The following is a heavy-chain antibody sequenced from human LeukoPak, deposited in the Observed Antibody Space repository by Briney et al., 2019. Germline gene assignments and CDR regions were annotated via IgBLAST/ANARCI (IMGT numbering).Heavy chain of an antibody. V-gene: IGHV1-18*04. Sequence: ASVKVSCKDSGYTFTSYGISWVRQAPGQGLEWMGWISAYNGNTNYAQKLQGRVTMTTDTSTSTAYMELRSLRSDDTAVYYCAREGFYGSGSYQRYYFDYWGQGTLVTVSS. CDR3: AREGFYGSGSYQRYYFDY. J-gene: IGHJ4*02. D-gene: IGHD3-10*01. CDR2: ISAYNGNT. CDR1: GYTFTSYG.